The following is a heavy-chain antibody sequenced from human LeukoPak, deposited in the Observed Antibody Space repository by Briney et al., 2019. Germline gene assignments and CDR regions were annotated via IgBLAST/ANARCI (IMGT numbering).Heavy chain of an antibody. CDR1: GFISSNYA. CDR2: ISYDGSYK. Sequence: GGSLRLSCAASGFISSNYAMHWVRQAPGKGLEWVAVISYDGSYKYYADSVKGRSTISRDKSKNTLYLQMDSLRAEDTAVYYCARGAQDTVATIGYFDYWGQGTLVTVSS. V-gene: IGHV3-30*04. J-gene: IGHJ4*02. D-gene: IGHD5-12*01. CDR3: ARGAQDTVATIGYFDY.